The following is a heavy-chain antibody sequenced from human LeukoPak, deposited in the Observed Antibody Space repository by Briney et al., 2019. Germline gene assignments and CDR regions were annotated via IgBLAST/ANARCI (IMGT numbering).Heavy chain of an antibody. V-gene: IGHV1-24*01. J-gene: IGHJ4*02. CDR2: FDPEDGET. CDR1: GYTLTELS. Sequence: ASVKVSCRVSGYTLTELSMHWVRQAPRKGLEWMGGFDPEDGETIYAQMFQGRVTMTEDTSTDTAYMELSSLRSEDTAVYYCATEFGNWNYEGDWGQGTLVTVSS. D-gene: IGHD1-7*01. CDR3: ATEFGNWNYEGD.